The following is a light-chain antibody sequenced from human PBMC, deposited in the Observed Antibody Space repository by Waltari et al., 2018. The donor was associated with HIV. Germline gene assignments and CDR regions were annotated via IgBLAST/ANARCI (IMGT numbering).Light chain of an antibody. Sequence: QSVLTQSPSVSEAPGQSVTISCSGSASNIGSHAVTWYQQFPGKPPRLLVYNDDLILSGVSVRLSASKSGTSASLAIHDLQSEHESHYYCAAWDDGLNCVIFGGGTKVTVL. CDR3: AAWDDGLNCVI. V-gene: IGLV1-36*01. CDR2: NDD. CDR1: ASNIGSHA. J-gene: IGLJ2*01.